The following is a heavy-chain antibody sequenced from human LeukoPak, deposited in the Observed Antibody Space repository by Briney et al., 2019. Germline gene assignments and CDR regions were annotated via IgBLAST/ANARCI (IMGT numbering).Heavy chain of an antibody. J-gene: IGHJ4*02. V-gene: IGHV5-51*01. D-gene: IGHD1-26*01. CDR3: VRISGTYQRYYFDY. CDR1: GYSFNNYW. CDR2: IYPGDSDT. Sequence: GESLKISCKGSGYSFNNYWIGWVRQMPGKGLEWMGIIYPGDSDTRYRPSLQGQVTISADKSISTAYLQWSSLKASDTALYYCVRISGTYQRYYFDYWGQGTLVTVSS.